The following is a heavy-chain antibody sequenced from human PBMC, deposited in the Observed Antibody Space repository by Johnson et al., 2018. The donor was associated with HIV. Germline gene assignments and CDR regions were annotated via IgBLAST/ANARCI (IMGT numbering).Heavy chain of an antibody. Sequence: VQLVESGGGVVQPVRSLRLSCAASGFTFSSYAMHWVRQAPGKGLEWVSGINWNGAITGHVDSVKGRCTISRDNTKNSLYLQMNNLRAEDTALYYCGRRDSGSLSFDIWGQGTMVTVSS. D-gene: IGHD1-26*01. CDR3: GRRDSGSLSFDI. CDR2: INWNGAIT. CDR1: GFTFSSYA. J-gene: IGHJ3*02. V-gene: IGHV3-20*04.